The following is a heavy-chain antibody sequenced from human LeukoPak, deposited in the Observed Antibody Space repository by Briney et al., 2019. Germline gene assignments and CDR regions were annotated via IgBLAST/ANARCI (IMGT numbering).Heavy chain of an antibody. V-gene: IGHV3-7*01. CDR3: AKMGAFDI. CDR1: GFTFSSYW. CDR2: IREDGSEK. J-gene: IGHJ3*02. D-gene: IGHD2-8*01. Sequence: PGGSLRLSCAASGFTFSSYWMTWVRQAPGKGLEWVANIREDGSEKYYVDSVKGRFTISRDNAKNSLDLQMNSLRDEDTAVYYCAKMGAFDIWGQGTMVTVSS.